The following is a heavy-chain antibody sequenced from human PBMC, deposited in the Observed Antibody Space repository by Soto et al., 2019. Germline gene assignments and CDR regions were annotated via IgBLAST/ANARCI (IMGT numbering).Heavy chain of an antibody. J-gene: IGHJ5*02. CDR1: GFTVSSNY. CDR2: IYSGGST. CDR3: AREVTGTLNWFDP. V-gene: IGHV3-53*01. D-gene: IGHD1-7*01. Sequence: GGSLRLSCAASGFTVSSNYMSWVRQAPGKGLEWVSVIYSGGSTYYADSVKGRFTISRDNSKNTLYLQMNSLRAGDTAVYYCAREVTGTLNWFDPWGQGTLVTVSS.